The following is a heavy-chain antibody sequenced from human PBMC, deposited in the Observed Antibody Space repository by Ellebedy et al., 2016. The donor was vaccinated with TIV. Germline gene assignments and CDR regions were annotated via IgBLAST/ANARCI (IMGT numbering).Heavy chain of an antibody. CDR2: MSHDGTY. J-gene: IGHJ5*01. CDR3: ARGGSSRVTPFGAVFFDNWFDS. CDR1: GGSFSDFC. Sequence: SETLSLXXAVYGGSFSDFCWNWIRQSPGKGLEWIGEMSHDGTYKYNPSLKSRVIISVDTSKNQFSLKVNSVTAADTAVYYCARGGSSRVTPFGAVFFDNWFDSWGQGILVSVS. V-gene: IGHV4-34*01. D-gene: IGHD3-3*01.